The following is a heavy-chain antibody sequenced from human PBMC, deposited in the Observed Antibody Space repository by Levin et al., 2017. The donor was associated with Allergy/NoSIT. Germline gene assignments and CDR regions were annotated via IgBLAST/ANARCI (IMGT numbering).Heavy chain of an antibody. CDR3: ATFLWFGELYY. CDR1: GYTFTSYD. CDR2: MNPNSGNT. V-gene: IGHV1-8*01. J-gene: IGHJ4*02. Sequence: GESLKISCKASGYTFTSYDINWVRQATGQGLEWMGWMNPNSGNTGYAQKFQGRVTMTRNTSISTAYMELSSLRSEDTAVYYCATFLWFGELYYWGQGTLVTVSS. D-gene: IGHD3-10*01.